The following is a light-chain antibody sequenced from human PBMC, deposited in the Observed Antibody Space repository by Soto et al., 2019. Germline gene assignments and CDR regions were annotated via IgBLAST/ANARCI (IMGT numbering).Light chain of an antibody. CDR3: QQRSNWPQIT. V-gene: IGKV3D-20*02. CDR1: QSVSSTY. J-gene: IGKJ5*01. Sequence: EMVLAQSPGTLSWSPGEGATLSCRAGQSVSSTYLAWYQQKAGQAPRLLIYGASSRATGIPDRFSGSGSGTDFTLTISRLEPEDFAVYYCQQRSNWPQITFGQGTRLEIK. CDR2: GAS.